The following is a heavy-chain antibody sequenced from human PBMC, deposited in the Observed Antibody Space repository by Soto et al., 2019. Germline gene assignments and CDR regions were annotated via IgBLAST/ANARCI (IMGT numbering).Heavy chain of an antibody. CDR1: GGTYSSYA. CDR2: IIPIFDTA. J-gene: IGHJ3*02. D-gene: IGHD2-15*01. Sequence: SVKVSCKASGGTYSSYAISWVRQAPGQGLEWMGGIIPIFDTANYAQKFQGRVTITADESTSTAYMELSSLRSEDTAVYYCARAKDIGRPNAFDIWGQGTMVTVSS. V-gene: IGHV1-69*13. CDR3: ARAKDIGRPNAFDI.